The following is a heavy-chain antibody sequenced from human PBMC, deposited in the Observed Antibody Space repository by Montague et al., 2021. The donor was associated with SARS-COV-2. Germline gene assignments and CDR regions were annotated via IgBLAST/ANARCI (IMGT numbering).Heavy chain of an antibody. Sequence: SETLSLTCTVSGGSISSYYWSWIRQPPGKGLEWIGYIYYSGSTNYNPSLKSRVTISVDTSKNQFSLKLSSVTAADTDVYYCARHHPVGGVRLWGQGTLVTVSS. J-gene: IGHJ4*02. D-gene: IGHD2-8*02. CDR2: IYYSGST. V-gene: IGHV4-59*08. CDR3: ARHHPVGGVRL. CDR1: GGSISSYY.